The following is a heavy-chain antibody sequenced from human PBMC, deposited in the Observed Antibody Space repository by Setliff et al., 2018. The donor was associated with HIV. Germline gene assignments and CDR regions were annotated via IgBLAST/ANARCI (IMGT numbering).Heavy chain of an antibody. CDR2: IHYGGFF. V-gene: IGHV4-34*01. D-gene: IGHD7-27*01. J-gene: IGHJ6*03. CDR3: ARHPTNWGSTGYYYYYMDV. CDR1: GGSFSGYY. Sequence: PSETLSLTCAVYGGSFSGYYWGWIRQPPGKGLEWIGNIHYGGFFWYSPSLKSRVTISVDTSKNQFSLKLSSVTAADTAVYYCARHPTNWGSTGYYYYYMDVWGKGTTVTVSS.